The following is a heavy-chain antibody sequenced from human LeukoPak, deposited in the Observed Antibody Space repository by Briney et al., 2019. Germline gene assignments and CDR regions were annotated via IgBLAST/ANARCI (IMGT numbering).Heavy chain of an antibody. CDR1: GFTFSSYA. CDR3: ANAFDFWSGYYYDY. Sequence: GGSLRLSCAASGFTFSSYAMSWVRQAPGKGLEWVSAISGSGGSTYYADSVKGRFTISRDNSKNTQYLQMNSLRAEDTAVYNCANAFDFWSGYYYDYWGQGTLVTVSS. D-gene: IGHD3-3*01. CDR2: ISGSGGST. V-gene: IGHV3-23*01. J-gene: IGHJ4*02.